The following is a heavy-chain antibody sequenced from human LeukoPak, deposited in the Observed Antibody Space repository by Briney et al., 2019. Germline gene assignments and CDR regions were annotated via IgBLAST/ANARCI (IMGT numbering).Heavy chain of an antibody. Sequence: PSETLSLTCTVSGGPISGYFWSWIRQPPGKGLEWIGYIHDNGRTAYNPSLRSRVTISIDTSKSQFSLKLNSLTTTDTAVYYCARVGGYSGFYWGQGTLVTVSS. CDR2: IHDNGRT. CDR1: GGPISGYF. D-gene: IGHD5-12*01. V-gene: IGHV4-59*01. CDR3: ARVGGYSGFY. J-gene: IGHJ4*02.